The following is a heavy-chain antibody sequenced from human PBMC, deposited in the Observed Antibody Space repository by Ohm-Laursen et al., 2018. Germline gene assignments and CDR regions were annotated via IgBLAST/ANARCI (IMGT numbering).Heavy chain of an antibody. CDR1: GDSVSSDSGA. J-gene: IGHJ6*02. D-gene: IGHD1-1*01. CDR2: THYSSKWVY. V-gene: IGHV6-1*01. CDR3: SRGQRNYYAMDV. Sequence: QTLSLTCAVSGDSVSSDSGAWNWIRQSPSRGLEWLGRTHYSSKWVYDYAVSVKSRITITPDTSKNQFSLQLNSVTPEDSAVYYCSRGQRNYYAMDVWGQGTTATVSS.